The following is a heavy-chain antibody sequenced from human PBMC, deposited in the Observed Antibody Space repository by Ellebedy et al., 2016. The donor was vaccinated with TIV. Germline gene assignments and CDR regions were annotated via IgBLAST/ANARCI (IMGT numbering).Heavy chain of an antibody. J-gene: IGHJ5*02. CDR1: GYTFTNYY. CDR3: ARYCNSTTCSNSFDP. CDR2: IIPSGGST. D-gene: IGHD2-2*01. Sequence: AASVKVSCKASGYTFTNYYIHWVRQAPGQGLEWLGIIIPSGGSTGYAQKFQGRVTMTRGTSTSTAYMALRSLRTDDTAVYYCARYCNSTTCSNSFDPWGQGTLVTVSS. V-gene: IGHV1-46*01.